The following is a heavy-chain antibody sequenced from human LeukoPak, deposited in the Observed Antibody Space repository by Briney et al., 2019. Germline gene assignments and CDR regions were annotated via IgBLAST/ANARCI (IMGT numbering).Heavy chain of an antibody. CDR3: AKNILSGLRTFDY. D-gene: IGHD3-3*01. CDR2: ISGSDGNT. CDR1: GFTFRNYA. J-gene: IGHJ4*02. Sequence: GGSLRLSCAASGFTFRNYAMGWVRQAPGKGLEWVSVISGSDGNTYYADSVKGRFTISRDNSKNTLYLQMNGLGADDTAVYYCAKNILSGLRTFDYWGQGTLVTVSS. V-gene: IGHV3-23*01.